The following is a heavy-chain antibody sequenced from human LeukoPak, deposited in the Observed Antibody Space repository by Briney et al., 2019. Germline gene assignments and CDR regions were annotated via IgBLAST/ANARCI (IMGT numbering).Heavy chain of an antibody. CDR2: ISFNT. D-gene: IGHD2/OR15-2a*01. CDR1: GYRFTAYG. Sequence: PGGSLRLSCAASGYRFTAYGMGWVRQAPGKGPEWVAAISFNTHYPDSVKGRFTISRDNSKNTLYLQMNNLRAEDTAVYYCVKGHTDYYFTIDSWGQGTLVTVSS. V-gene: IGHV3-23*01. CDR3: VKGHTDYYFTIDS. J-gene: IGHJ4*02.